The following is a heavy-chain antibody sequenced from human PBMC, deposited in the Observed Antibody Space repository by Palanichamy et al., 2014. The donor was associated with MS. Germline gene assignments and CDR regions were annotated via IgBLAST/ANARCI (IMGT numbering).Heavy chain of an antibody. CDR1: GFSFSGHA. CDR2: ISGSGSRT. CDR3: TKDARGYDRPVDY. Sequence: EVQLLESGGGLVQPGGSLRLSCAASGFSFSGHAMNWVRQAPGKGLEWVSTISGSGSRTYYADSVQGRFTISRDNSKNTLYLQMNSLRVEDAAVYYCTKDARGYDRPVDYWGQGTLVTVSS. J-gene: IGHJ4*02. D-gene: IGHD5-12*01. V-gene: IGHV3-23*01.